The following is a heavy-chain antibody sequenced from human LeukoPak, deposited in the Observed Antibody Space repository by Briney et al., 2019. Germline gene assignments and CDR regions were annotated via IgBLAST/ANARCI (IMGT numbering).Heavy chain of an antibody. V-gene: IGHV3-48*03. CDR1: GFTFSSYE. CDR3: ARATYVWGRSLHYYYYTDV. CDR2: ISSSGSTI. J-gene: IGHJ6*03. Sequence: GVSLRLSCAASGFTFSSYEMNWVRQAPGKGLEWVSYISSSGSTIYYADSVKGRFTISRDNAKNSLYLQMNSLRAEATAVYYCARATYVWGRSLHYYYYTDVCGKGTTVTVSS. D-gene: IGHD3-16*01.